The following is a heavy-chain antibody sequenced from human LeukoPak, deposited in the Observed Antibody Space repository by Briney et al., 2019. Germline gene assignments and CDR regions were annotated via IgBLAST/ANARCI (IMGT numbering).Heavy chain of an antibody. Sequence: GGSLRLSCAASGFTFSSYAMSWVRQAPGKGLEWVSATSGSGGSTYYADSVKGRFTISRDNSKNTLYLQMNSLRAEDTAVYYCAKGIVGADYEDAFDIWGQGTMVTVSS. D-gene: IGHD1-26*01. J-gene: IGHJ3*02. CDR1: GFTFSSYA. CDR2: TSGSGGST. V-gene: IGHV3-23*01. CDR3: AKGIVGADYEDAFDI.